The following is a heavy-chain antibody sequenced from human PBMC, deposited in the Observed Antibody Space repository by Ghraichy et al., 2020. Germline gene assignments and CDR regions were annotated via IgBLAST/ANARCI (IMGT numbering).Heavy chain of an antibody. D-gene: IGHD3-22*01. Sequence: GGSLRLSCAASGFTFSSYAMHWVRQAPGKGLEYVSAISSNGGSTYYANSVKGRFTISRDNSKNTLYLQLGSLRAEDMAVYYCAKPYYYDSGGYDYWGHGTLVTVSS. V-gene: IGHV3-64*01. CDR2: ISSNGGST. CDR1: GFTFSSYA. CDR3: AKPYYYDSGGYDY. J-gene: IGHJ4*01.